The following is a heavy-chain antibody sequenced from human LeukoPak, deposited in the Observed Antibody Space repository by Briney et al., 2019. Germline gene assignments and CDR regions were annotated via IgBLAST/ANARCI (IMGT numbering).Heavy chain of an antibody. CDR1: GGSISSYY. CDR2: IYTSGST. V-gene: IGHV4-4*07. D-gene: IGHD1-20*01. CDR3: ARAGWDNWNGWEWFDP. Sequence: SETLSLTCTVSGGSISSYYWSWIRQPAGKGLEWIGRIYTSGSTNYNPSLKSRVTMSVDTSKNQFSLKLSSVTAADTAVYYCARAGWDNWNGWEWFDPWGQGTLVTVYS. J-gene: IGHJ5*02.